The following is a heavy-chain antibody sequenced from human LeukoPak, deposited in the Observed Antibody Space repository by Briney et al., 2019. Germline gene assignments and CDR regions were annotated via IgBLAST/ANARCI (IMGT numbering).Heavy chain of an antibody. CDR2: INPSGGSI. CDR3: ARGGKGIAARPTHYYYYYGMDV. Sequence: ASVKVSCKASGYTFTSYYMHWVRQAPRQGLEWMGIINPSGGSISYAQKFQGRVTMTRDTSTSTVYMELSRLRSDDTAVYYCARGGKGIAARPTHYYYYYGMDVWGQGTTVTVSS. CDR1: GYTFTSYY. J-gene: IGHJ6*02. V-gene: IGHV1-46*01. D-gene: IGHD6-6*01.